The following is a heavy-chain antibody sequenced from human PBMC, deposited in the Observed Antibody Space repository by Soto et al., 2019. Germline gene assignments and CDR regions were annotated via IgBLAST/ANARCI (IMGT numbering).Heavy chain of an antibody. D-gene: IGHD3-10*01. CDR3: ARENWFFDY. Sequence: PGGSLRLSCAASGFTFDDYAMHWVRQVPGKGLEWVSGISWDRGSIVYADSVKGRFTISRDNAKNSLCLQMNSLRAEDTALYYCARENWFFDYWGQGTPVTVSS. J-gene: IGHJ4*02. CDR1: GFTFDDYA. CDR2: ISWDRGSI. V-gene: IGHV3-9*01.